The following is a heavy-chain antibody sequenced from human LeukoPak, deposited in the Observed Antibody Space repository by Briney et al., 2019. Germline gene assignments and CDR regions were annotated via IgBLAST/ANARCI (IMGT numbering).Heavy chain of an antibody. CDR3: ASPHATVTTL. CDR2: IKQDGSEK. D-gene: IGHD4-17*01. CDR1: GFTFSSYA. Sequence: PGGSLRLSCAASGFTFSSYAMNWVRQAPGKGLEWVANIKQDGSEKYYVDSVKGRFTISRDNAKNSLYLQMNSLRAEDTAVYYCASPHATVTTLWGQGTLVTVSS. J-gene: IGHJ4*02. V-gene: IGHV3-7*01.